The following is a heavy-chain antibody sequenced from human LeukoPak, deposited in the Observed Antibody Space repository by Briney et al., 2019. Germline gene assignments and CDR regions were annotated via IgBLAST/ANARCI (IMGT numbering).Heavy chain of an antibody. CDR2: ISWNSGSI. CDR1: GFTFDDYA. CDR3: AKDLGVTGGDDAFDI. J-gene: IGHJ3*02. Sequence: GGSLRLSCAASGFTFDDYAMHWVRQAPGKGLEWVSGISWNSGSIGYADSVKGRFTISRDNAKNSLYLQMNSLRAEDTALYYCAKDLGVTGGDDAFDIWGQGTVVTVSS. D-gene: IGHD7-27*01. V-gene: IGHV3-9*01.